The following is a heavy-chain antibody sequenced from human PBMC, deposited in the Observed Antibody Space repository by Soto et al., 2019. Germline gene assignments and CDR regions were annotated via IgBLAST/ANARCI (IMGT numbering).Heavy chain of an antibody. CDR1: GFTFSSYA. CDR2: ISGSGGST. CDR3: AKDSLPYLDYYYYHGMDV. Sequence: GGSLRLACAASGFTFSSYAMSWVRQAPGKGLEWVSAISGSGGSTYYADSVKGRFTISRDNSKNTLYLQMNSLRAEDTAVYYCAKDSLPYLDYYYYHGMDVWGQGTTVTVSS. J-gene: IGHJ6*02. V-gene: IGHV3-23*01.